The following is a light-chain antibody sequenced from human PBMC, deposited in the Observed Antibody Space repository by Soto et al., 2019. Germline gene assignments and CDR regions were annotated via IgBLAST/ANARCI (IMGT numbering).Light chain of an antibody. V-gene: IGKV1-39*01. CDR1: QSISSY. Sequence: DIQMTQSPSSLSAPVLCGETISYQAIQSISSYLRWYQHKSGKAPKLLILAASSLQSGVPSRFSGSGVGTDFTVTISSLQPEDFPVYYCQQYNIWPPTWTYGQGTKVDTK. J-gene: IGKJ1*01. CDR3: QQYNIWPPTWT. CDR2: AAS.